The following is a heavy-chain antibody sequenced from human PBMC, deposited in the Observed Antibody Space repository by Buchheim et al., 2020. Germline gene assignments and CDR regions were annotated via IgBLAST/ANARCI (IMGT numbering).Heavy chain of an antibody. J-gene: IGHJ5*02. CDR1: GGSFSGYY. CDR3: ARRRQWDFWSGYHFDP. V-gene: IGHV4-34*01. D-gene: IGHD3-3*01. Sequence: QVQLQQWGAGLLKPSETLSLTCAVYGGSFSGYYWSWIRQPPGKGLEWIGEINHSGSTNYNPSLKSRVTISVDTSKNQFSLKLSSVTAADTAVYYCARRRQWDFWSGYHFDPWGQGTL. CDR2: INHSGST.